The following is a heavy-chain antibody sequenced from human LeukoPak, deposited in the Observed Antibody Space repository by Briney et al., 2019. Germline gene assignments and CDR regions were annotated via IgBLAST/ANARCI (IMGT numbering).Heavy chain of an antibody. V-gene: IGHV3-23*01. D-gene: IGHD3-10*01. Sequence: HPGGSLRLSCVASGFTFSSYAMSWVRQAPGKGLQWVSSISRGGDSPNYADSVKGRFTISRDNSRNTLYLQVNNLRAEDTAMYYCAKEVYGSGSYYLDYWGQGTLVTVSS. CDR2: ISRGGDSP. J-gene: IGHJ4*02. CDR3: AKEVYGSGSYYLDY. CDR1: GFTFSSYA.